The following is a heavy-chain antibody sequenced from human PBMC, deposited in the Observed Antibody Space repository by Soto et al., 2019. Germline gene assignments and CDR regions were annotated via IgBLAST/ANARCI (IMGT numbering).Heavy chain of an antibody. J-gene: IGHJ6*02. Sequence: SETLSLTCVVYGGSLSGIYWTWVRQPPGKGLEWIGEINHSGSTNYSPSLESRVTISLDTSNNQFSLKLSSVTAADTAVYYCARGPGYSYGYSVYYYYYGMDVWGQRTTVTVSS. D-gene: IGHD5-18*01. CDR3: ARGPGYSYGYSVYYYYYGMDV. V-gene: IGHV4-34*01. CDR2: INHSGST. CDR1: GGSLSGIY.